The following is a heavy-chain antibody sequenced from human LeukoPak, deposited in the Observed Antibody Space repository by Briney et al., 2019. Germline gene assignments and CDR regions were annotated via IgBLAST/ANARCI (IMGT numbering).Heavy chain of an antibody. Sequence: ASMKVSCKASGGTFSSYAISWVRQAPGQGLEWMGGIIPIFGTANYAQKFQGRVTITADKSTSTAYMELSSLRSEDTAVYYCARGLYCSSTSCYGPRFDYWGQGTLVTVSS. CDR3: ARGLYCSSTSCYGPRFDY. CDR2: IIPIFGTA. D-gene: IGHD2-2*01. CDR1: GGTFSSYA. J-gene: IGHJ4*02. V-gene: IGHV1-69*06.